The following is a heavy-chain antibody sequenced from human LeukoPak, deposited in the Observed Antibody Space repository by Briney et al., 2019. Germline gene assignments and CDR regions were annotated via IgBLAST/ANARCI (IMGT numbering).Heavy chain of an antibody. CDR3: VKGFNWYFDL. Sequence: GGSLRLSRAASGFYFSDYGVHWVRQAPGKGLEWVADIWYDGRIKYYADSVKGRFTVSRDNSRNTLYLQMNSLRAEDTAVYYCVKGFNWYFDLWGRGTLVTVSS. J-gene: IGHJ2*01. V-gene: IGHV3-33*06. CDR2: IWYDGRIK. CDR1: GFYFSDYG.